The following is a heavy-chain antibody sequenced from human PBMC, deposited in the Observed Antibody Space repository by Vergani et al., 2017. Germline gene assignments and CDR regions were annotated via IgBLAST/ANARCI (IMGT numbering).Heavy chain of an antibody. CDR2: IYPNGNG. CDR1: GGSISDFY. Sequence: QVHLQESGPGVVKPSDTLSLTCTVSGGSISDFYWTWIRQPAGRGLEWIGGIYPNGNGNYNESLRSRLTMSIDTSRSQFSLSLSSVTAADTAVYYCARGNCGVYCPKYNWLAPWGQGILVTVSS. D-gene: IGHD2-21*01. CDR3: ARGNCGVYCPKYNWLAP. J-gene: IGHJ5*02. V-gene: IGHV4-4*07.